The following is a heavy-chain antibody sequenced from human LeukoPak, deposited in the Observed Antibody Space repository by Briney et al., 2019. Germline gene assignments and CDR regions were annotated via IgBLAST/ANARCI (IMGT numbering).Heavy chain of an antibody. J-gene: IGHJ6*04. Sequence: GGSLRLSCAASGFTFSSYGMHWVRQAPGTGLEWVAVISYDGSNKYYADSVNGRFTISRDNSKNMLYLQMNSLRAEDTAVYYCAKDQVVAARYYYYGMDVWGKGTTVTVSS. V-gene: IGHV3-30*18. CDR2: ISYDGSNK. D-gene: IGHD2-15*01. CDR3: AKDQVVAARYYYYGMDV. CDR1: GFTFSSYG.